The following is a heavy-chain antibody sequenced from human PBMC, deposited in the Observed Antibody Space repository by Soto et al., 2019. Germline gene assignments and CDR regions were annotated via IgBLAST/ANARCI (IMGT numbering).Heavy chain of an antibody. J-gene: IGHJ6*02. D-gene: IGHD6-13*01. Sequence: GGSLRLSCAASGFTFSDYYMSWIRQAPGKGLEWVSYISSSGSTIYYADSVKGRFTISRDNAKNSLYLQMNSLRAEDTAVYYCAREGGESSSWYGYYYYGMDVWGQGTTVTVSS. V-gene: IGHV3-11*01. CDR3: AREGGESSSWYGYYYYGMDV. CDR2: ISSSGSTI. CDR1: GFTFSDYY.